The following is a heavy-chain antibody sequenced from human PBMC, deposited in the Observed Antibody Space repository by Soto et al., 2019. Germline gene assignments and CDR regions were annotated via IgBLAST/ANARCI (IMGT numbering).Heavy chain of an antibody. CDR2: ISGSGGRT. Sequence: EVQLLESGGALVQPGGSLRLSLAPSGSTFSNYAMSWVRQAPGKGPEWVSCISGSGGRTYYANSVKGRFTTSRDNPKNTLYLQMNSLRVEDTAVYYCARSYGSGTWDAFDIWGQGTMVTVSS. D-gene: IGHD3-10*01. V-gene: IGHV3-23*01. CDR3: ARSYGSGTWDAFDI. CDR1: GSTFSNYA. J-gene: IGHJ3*02.